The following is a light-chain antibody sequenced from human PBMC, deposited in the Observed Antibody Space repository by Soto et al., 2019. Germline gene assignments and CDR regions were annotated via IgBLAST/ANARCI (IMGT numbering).Light chain of an antibody. J-gene: IGKJ2*01. V-gene: IGKV1-39*01. Sequence: DLQMTQSPSSLSASLGDTVTITCRASQSIRTCLNWYQQKSGKVPELLIYSSSSLQSGVPSRFSGSGSGTDFTLTISSLQPEDFATYYCQQSHSTPYTFGQGTNLDIK. CDR2: SSS. CDR1: QSIRTC. CDR3: QQSHSTPYT.